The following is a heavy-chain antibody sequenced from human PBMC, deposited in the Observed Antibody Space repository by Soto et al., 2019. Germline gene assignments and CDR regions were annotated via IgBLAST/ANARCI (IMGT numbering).Heavy chain of an antibody. V-gene: IGHV3-30*18. D-gene: IGHD1-1*01. CDR1: GFTFSTYG. J-gene: IGHJ4*02. CDR2: ISYDGNNK. CDR3: AKSVYNWNDGFFDY. Sequence: GGSLRLSCAATGFTFSTYGMHWVRQAPGKGLEWVAVISYDGNNKYYADSVKGRFTISRDNSKNTLYLQMSSLRAEDTAVYYCAKSVYNWNDGFFDYWGQGTLVTVSS.